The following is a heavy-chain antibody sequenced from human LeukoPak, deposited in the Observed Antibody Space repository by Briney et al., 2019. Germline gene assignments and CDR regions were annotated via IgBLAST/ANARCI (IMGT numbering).Heavy chain of an antibody. CDR2: VSTGSNYI. V-gene: IGHV3-21*04. CDR3: ARVLSYYYDSSGYPDGMDV. Sequence: GGSLRLSCTASGFTFSSYSLNWVRQAPGKGLEWVSSVSTGSNYIYYADSVKGRFTISRDNDKNSLYLQMNSLRAEDTAVYYCARVLSYYYDSSGYPDGMDVWGQGTTVTVSS. J-gene: IGHJ6*02. D-gene: IGHD3-22*01. CDR1: GFTFSSYS.